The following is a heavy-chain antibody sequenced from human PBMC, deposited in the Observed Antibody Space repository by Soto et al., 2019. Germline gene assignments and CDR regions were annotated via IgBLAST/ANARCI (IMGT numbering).Heavy chain of an antibody. D-gene: IGHD4-17*01. CDR3: ARDRVYHGDPLYY. J-gene: IGHJ4*02. CDR1: GFTFSSYW. CDR2: IKQDGSEK. V-gene: IGHV3-7*01. Sequence: EVQLVESGGGLVQPGGSLRLSCAASGFTFSSYWMSWVRQAPGKGLEWVANIKQDGSEKYYVDSVKGRFTISRDNAKNSLYLQMNSLRAEDTAVYYCARDRVYHGDPLYYWGQGTLVTVSS.